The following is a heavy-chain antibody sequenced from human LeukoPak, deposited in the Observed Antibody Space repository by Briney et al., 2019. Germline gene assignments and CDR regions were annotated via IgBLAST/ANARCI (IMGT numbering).Heavy chain of an antibody. CDR3: ARHYDCSSTSCPYWCFDL. CDR1: GGSFSGYY. Sequence: KPWDPLSLTCAVYGGSFSGYYWSWIRQPPGKGLDWIGEIDVMGGTNYNPSLKSRVTISVDTSKNQFSLKLSSVTAADTAVYYCARHYDCSSTSCPYWCFDLWGRGTLVTV. CDR2: IDVMGGT. D-gene: IGHD2-2*01. J-gene: IGHJ2*01. V-gene: IGHV4-34*01.